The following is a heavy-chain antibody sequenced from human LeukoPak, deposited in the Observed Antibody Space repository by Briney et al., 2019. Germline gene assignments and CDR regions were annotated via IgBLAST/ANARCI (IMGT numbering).Heavy chain of an antibody. D-gene: IGHD5-18*01. CDR3: ARERAVDTAMETYYYGMDV. Sequence: GGSLRLSCAASGFTFSSYAMPWVRQAPGKGLEWVAVISYDVSNKYYADSVKGRFTISRDRSKNTLYLQMNSLRAEDTAVYYCARERAVDTAMETYYYGMDVWGQGTTVTVSS. CDR1: GFTFSSYA. J-gene: IGHJ6*02. V-gene: IGHV3-30-3*01. CDR2: ISYDVSNK.